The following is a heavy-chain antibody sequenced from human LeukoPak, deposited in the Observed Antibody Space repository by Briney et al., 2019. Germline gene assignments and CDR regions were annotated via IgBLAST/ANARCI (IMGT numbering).Heavy chain of an antibody. J-gene: IGHJ4*02. CDR3: ARQTRSGYYLYFDY. CDR2: ITPSGDGT. CDR1: GFTFNSPA. D-gene: IGHD3-22*01. V-gene: IGHV3-23*01. Sequence: PGGSLRLSCAASGFTFNSPAMSWLRQAPGKGLEWVSSITPSGDGTYYAASVEGRFTISRDNSKNTLYLQMNSLKTEDTAVYYCARQTRSGYYLYFDYWGQGTLVTVSS.